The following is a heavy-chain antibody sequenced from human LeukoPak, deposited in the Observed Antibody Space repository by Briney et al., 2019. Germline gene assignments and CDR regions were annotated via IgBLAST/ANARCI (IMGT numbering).Heavy chain of an antibody. Sequence: GGSLRLSCAASGFTFSSYGIHWVRQAPGKGLEWVAFIRYDGNNKYYADSVKGRFTISRDNSKNTLYLQMNSLRAEDTAVYYCAKELVEAPTYDYWGQGTLVTVSS. CDR3: AKELVEAPTYDY. CDR2: IRYDGNNK. J-gene: IGHJ4*02. V-gene: IGHV3-30*02. CDR1: GFTFSSYG. D-gene: IGHD2-2*01.